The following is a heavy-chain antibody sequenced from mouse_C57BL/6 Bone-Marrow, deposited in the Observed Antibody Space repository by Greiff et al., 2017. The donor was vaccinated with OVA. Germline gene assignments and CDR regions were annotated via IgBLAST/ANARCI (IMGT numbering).Heavy chain of an antibody. Sequence: VQLQQPGAELVKPGASVKLSCKASGYTFTSYWLHWVKQRPGQGLEWIGMIHPNSGGTNYNEKFKSKATLTVDKSSSTAYMQLSSLTSEDSAVYYCARKAYYYGGDYWGQGTTLTVSS. J-gene: IGHJ2*01. D-gene: IGHD1-1*01. CDR3: ARKAYYYGGDY. V-gene: IGHV1-64*01. CDR1: GYTFTSYW. CDR2: IHPNSGGT.